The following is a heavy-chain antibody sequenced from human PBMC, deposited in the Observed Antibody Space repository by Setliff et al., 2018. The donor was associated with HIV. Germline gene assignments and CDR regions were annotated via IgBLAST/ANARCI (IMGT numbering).Heavy chain of an antibody. V-gene: IGHV1-18*01. CDR3: ARARLQGIVTAVGPRDNCLDP. J-gene: IGHJ5*02. D-gene: IGHD1-26*01. CDR1: GYSFINYG. Sequence: ASVKVSWKASGYSFINYGISWVRQAPGQGPEWMGWISPYTGNTDYAPRLLGRVTMTTDTSTSTAYLELRSLTSDDTAVYYCARARLQGIVTAVGPRDNCLDPWGQGTLVTVSS. CDR2: ISPYTGNT.